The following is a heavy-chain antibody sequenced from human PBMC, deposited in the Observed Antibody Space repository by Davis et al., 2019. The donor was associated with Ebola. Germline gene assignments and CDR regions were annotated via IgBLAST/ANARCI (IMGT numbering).Heavy chain of an antibody. V-gene: IGHV4-59*08. D-gene: IGHD5-18*01. CDR1: GGSISSYY. J-gene: IGHJ4*02. CDR2: IYYSGST. CDR3: ARVDTAMGGALDY. Sequence: MPSETLSLTCTVSGGSISSYYWSWIRQPPGKGLEWIGYIYYSGSTNYNPSLKSRVTISVDTSKNQFSLKLSSVTAADTAAYYCARVDTAMGGALDYWGQRTLVTVSS.